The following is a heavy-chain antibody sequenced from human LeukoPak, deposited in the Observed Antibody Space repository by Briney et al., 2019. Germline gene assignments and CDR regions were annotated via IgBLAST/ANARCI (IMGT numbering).Heavy chain of an antibody. J-gene: IGHJ2*01. V-gene: IGHV4-39*01. CDR3: ARQYSDILTGYHRGELYWYFDL. CDR2: IYYSGST. CDR1: GGSISSSSYY. D-gene: IGHD3-9*01. Sequence: SETLSLACTVSGGSISSSSYYWGWIRQPPGKGLEWIGSIYYSGSTYYNPSLKSRVTISVDTSKNQFSLKLSSVTAADTAVYYCARQYSDILTGYHRGELYWYFDLWGRGTLVTVSS.